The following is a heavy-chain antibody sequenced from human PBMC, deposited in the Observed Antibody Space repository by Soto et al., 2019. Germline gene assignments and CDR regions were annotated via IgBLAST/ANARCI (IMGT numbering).Heavy chain of an antibody. V-gene: IGHV5-51*01. CDR1: GYSFTSYW. CDR3: ASSRGYCSSTSCYGPPENYYYYMDV. J-gene: IGHJ6*03. CDR2: IYPGDSDT. D-gene: IGHD2-2*01. Sequence: GESLKISCKGSGYSFTSYWIGWVRQMPGKGLEWMGIIYPGDSDTRYSPSFQGQVTISADKSISTAYLQWSSLKASDTAMYYCASSRGYCSSTSCYGPPENYYYYMDVWGKGTTVTVSS.